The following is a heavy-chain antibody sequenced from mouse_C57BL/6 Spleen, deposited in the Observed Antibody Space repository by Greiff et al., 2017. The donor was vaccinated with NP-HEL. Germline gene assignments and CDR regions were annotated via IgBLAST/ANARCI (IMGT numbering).Heavy chain of an antibody. V-gene: IGHV5-16*01. CDR3: ARDGNYGWYFDV. D-gene: IGHD2-1*01. CDR2: INYDGSST. J-gene: IGHJ1*03. Sequence: EVMLVESEGGLVQPGSSMKLSCTASGFTFSDYYMAWVRQVPEKGLEWVANINYDGSSTYYLDSLKSRFIISRDNAKNILYLQMSSLKSEDTATYYCARDGNYGWYFDVWGTGTTVTVSS. CDR1: GFTFSDYY.